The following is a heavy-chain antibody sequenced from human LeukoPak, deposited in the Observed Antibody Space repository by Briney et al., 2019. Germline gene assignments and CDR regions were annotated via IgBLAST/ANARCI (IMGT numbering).Heavy chain of an antibody. V-gene: IGHV4-59*08. CDR2: IYYSGST. CDR1: GGSISSYY. D-gene: IGHD1-26*01. CDR3: AKHYSGSYSPFDY. Sequence: SETLSLTCTVSGGSISSYYWSWIRQPPGKGLEWIGYIYYSGSTNYNPSLKSRVTISVDTSKDQFTRNQFSLKLSSVTAADTAVYYCAKHYSGSYSPFDYWGQGALVTVSS. J-gene: IGHJ4*02.